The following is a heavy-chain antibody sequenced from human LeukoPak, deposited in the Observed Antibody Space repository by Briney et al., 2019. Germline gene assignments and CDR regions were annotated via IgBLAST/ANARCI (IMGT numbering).Heavy chain of an antibody. CDR2: IYYSGST. V-gene: IGHV4-39*01. D-gene: IGHD5-12*01. Sequence: SETLSLTCTVSGGSISSSSYYWGWIHQPPGKGLEWIGSIYYSGSTYYNPSLKSRVTISVDTSKNQFSLKLSSVTAADTAVYYCATSGYDTSPEYWGQGTLVTVSS. CDR1: GGSISSSSYY. CDR3: ATSGYDTSPEY. J-gene: IGHJ4*02.